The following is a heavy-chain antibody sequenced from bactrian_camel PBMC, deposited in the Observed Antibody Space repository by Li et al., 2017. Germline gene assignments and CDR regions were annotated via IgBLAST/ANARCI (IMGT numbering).Heavy chain of an antibody. D-gene: IGHD2*01. CDR3: AADPSSGGYYYREYNY. Sequence: HVQLVESGGGSVQAGGSLTLSCVISGGTDSRNCMGWFRQAPGKEREGVAAINGGGRTYYLASVKGRFTISRDNAKNTLYLQMNSLKPEDTAMYYCAADPSSGGYYYREYNYWGQGTQVTVS. V-gene: IGHV3S53*01. J-gene: IGHJ4*01. CDR1: GGTDSRNC. CDR2: INGGGRT.